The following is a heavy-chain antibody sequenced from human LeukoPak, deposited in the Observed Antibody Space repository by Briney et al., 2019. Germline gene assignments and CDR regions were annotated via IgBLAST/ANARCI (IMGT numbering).Heavy chain of an antibody. CDR2: INWNGGST. CDR1: GFTFDDYG. Sequence: RPGGSLRLSCAASGFTFDDYGMSWVRQAPGKGLEWVSGINWNGGSTGYADSVKGRFTISRDNAKNSLYLQTNSLRAEDTAVYYCAKDGSGSYFSYYYMDVWGKGTTVTISS. V-gene: IGHV3-20*04. J-gene: IGHJ6*03. CDR3: AKDGSGSYFSYYYMDV. D-gene: IGHD3-22*01.